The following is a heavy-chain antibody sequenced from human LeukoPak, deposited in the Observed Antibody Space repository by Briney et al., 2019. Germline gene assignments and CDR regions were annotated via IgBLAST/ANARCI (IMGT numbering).Heavy chain of an antibody. CDR3: AACSTSCLTYYYYYGMDV. J-gene: IGHJ6*04. Sequence: SVKVSFKASGFTFTSSAVQWVRQARGQRLEWIGWIVVGSGNTNYAQKFQERVTITRDISTSTAYMELSSLRSEDTAVYYCAACSTSCLTYYYYYGMDVWGKGTTVTVSS. CDR1: GFTFTSSA. CDR2: IVVGSGNT. V-gene: IGHV1-58*01. D-gene: IGHD2-2*01.